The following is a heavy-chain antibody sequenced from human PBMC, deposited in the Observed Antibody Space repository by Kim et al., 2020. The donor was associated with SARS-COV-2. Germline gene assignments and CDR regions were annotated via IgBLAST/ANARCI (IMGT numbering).Heavy chain of an antibody. CDR1: GFTFDDYA. Sequence: GGSLRLSCAASGFTFDDYAMHWVRQAPGKGLEWVSGISWNSGSIGYADSVKGRFTISRDNAKNSLYLQMNSLRAEDTALYYCAKDLEYYYDSSGCDYWGQGTLVTVSS. V-gene: IGHV3-9*01. J-gene: IGHJ4*02. CDR3: AKDLEYYYDSSGCDY. CDR2: ISWNSGSI. D-gene: IGHD3-22*01.